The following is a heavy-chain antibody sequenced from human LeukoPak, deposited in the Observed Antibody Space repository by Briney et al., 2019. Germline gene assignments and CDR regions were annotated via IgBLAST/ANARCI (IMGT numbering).Heavy chain of an antibody. CDR2: FDPEKVET. J-gene: IGHJ6*03. D-gene: IGHD3-10*01. Sequence: GASQKVSCTISGYTLTELSMHCVRHAPGKELEWRGGFDPEKVETIYAQEIQGRVTMTEDTSTSTPDMERRARRAQKTAPYNSATIYAQKFQGRVTMTEDTSTDTAYMELSSLRSEDTAVYYCATDSRPRGTEVDYSYYMDVWGKGTTVTVSS. CDR1: GYTLTELS. V-gene: IGHV1-24*01. CDR3: ATIYAQKFQGRVTMTEDTSTDTAYMELSSLRSEDTAVYYCATDSRPRGTEVDYSYYMDV.